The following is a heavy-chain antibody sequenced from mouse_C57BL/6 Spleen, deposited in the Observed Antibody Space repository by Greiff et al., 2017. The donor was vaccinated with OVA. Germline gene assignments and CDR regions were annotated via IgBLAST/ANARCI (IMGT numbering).Heavy chain of an antibody. D-gene: IGHD1-1*01. CDR3: ARRDGSSCFDY. J-gene: IGHJ2*02. CDR2: IYPGGGYT. Sequence: QVQLQQSGAELVRPGTSVKMSCKASGYTFTNYWIGWAKQRPGHGLEWIGDIYPGGGYTNYNEKLKGKATLTADKSSSTAYMQFSSLTSDDSAIYYCARRDGSSCFDYWGQGTSLTVSS. CDR1: GYTFTNYW. V-gene: IGHV1-63*01.